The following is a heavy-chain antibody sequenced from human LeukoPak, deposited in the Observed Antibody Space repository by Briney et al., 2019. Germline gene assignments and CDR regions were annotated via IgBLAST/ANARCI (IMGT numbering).Heavy chain of an antibody. V-gene: IGHV1-69*04. CDR1: GGTFSSYA. J-gene: IGHJ6*02. CDR2: IIPIAGIV. D-gene: IGHD5-24*01. CDR3: HMGEDGYNGNYGMDV. Sequence: GASVKVSCKASGGTFSSYAISWVRQAPGQGLGWMGRIIPIAGIVNYAQKFQGRVTIIADKSTSTAYMELSSLRSEDTAVYYCHMGEDGYNGNYGMDVWGQGTTVTVSS.